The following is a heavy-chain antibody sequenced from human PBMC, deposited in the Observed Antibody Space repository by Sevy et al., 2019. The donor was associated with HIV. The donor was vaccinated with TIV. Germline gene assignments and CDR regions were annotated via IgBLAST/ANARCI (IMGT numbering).Heavy chain of an antibody. CDR1: GGSLSGYY. V-gene: IGHV4-34*01. Sequence: SETLSLTCAVYGGSLSGYYWSWIRQPPGKGLEWIGEIMPSGITNYNPSLKSRVSISIDTSKNQFSLKVNSVTAADTAIYYYARGQWEHPFWGQGTQVTVSS. J-gene: IGHJ4*02. CDR2: IMPSGIT. D-gene: IGHD1-26*01. CDR3: ARGQWEHPF.